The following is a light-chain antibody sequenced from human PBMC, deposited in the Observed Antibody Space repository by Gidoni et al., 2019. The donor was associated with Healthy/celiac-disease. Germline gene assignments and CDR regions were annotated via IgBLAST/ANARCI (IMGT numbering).Light chain of an antibody. CDR1: QSVSSN. Sequence: EIVMTQSPATLSVSPGERATLSCRASQSVSSNLAWYQQNPGQAPRLPIYGASTRATGIPARFSGSGSGTEFTLTISSLQSEDFAVYYCQQYNNWPPWTFXXXTKVEIK. CDR2: GAS. V-gene: IGKV3-15*01. J-gene: IGKJ1*01. CDR3: QQYNNWPPWT.